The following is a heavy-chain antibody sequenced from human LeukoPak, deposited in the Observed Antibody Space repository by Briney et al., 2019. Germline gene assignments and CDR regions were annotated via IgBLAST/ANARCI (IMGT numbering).Heavy chain of an antibody. V-gene: IGHV3-23*01. CDR2: ISGSGGST. CDR1: GFTFSSYA. D-gene: IGHD5-24*01. J-gene: IGHJ3*02. Sequence: GGSLRLSCAASGFTFSSYAMSWVRQAPGKGLEWVSAISGSGGSTYYADSVKGRFTISRDNSKNTLYLQMNSLRAEDTAVYYCARDTARWTGAFDIWGQGTMVTVSS. CDR3: ARDTARWTGAFDI.